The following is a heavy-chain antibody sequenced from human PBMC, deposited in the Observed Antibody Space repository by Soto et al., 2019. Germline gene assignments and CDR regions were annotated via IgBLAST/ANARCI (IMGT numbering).Heavy chain of an antibody. V-gene: IGHV1-18*01. CDR1: GYTFTSYG. Sequence: QVQLVQSGPEVKKPGASVKVSCKTSGYTFTSYGISWVRQAPGQGLEWMGWITTDKGKTTYAQKFQGRVTMTTDTSTSTAYMELRSLISDDTAVYYCATRSLAFDYWGQGTLVTVSS. CDR3: ATRSLAFDY. CDR2: ITTDKGKT. J-gene: IGHJ4*02.